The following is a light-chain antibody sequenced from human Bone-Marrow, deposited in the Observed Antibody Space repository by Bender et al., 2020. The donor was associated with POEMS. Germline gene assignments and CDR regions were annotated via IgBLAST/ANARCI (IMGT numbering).Light chain of an antibody. J-gene: IGLJ2*01. V-gene: IGLV3-25*03. CDR2: KDT. Sequence: WYHQKPGQAPVLVMYKDTERSSGIPDRFSGSSSGTTVTLTITGVQAEDEGDYYCQSADIDNNGTPFVVFGGGTKLTVL. CDR3: QSADIDNNGTPFVV.